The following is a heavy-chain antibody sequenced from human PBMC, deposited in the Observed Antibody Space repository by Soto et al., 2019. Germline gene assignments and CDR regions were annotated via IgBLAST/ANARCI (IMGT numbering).Heavy chain of an antibody. CDR1: GYSFANYW. V-gene: IGHV5-51*01. D-gene: IGHD2-15*01. Sequence: GESLKISCKGSGYSFANYWIGWVRQMPGKGLEWMGIIYPTDSDTRYSPSFQGQVTISADKSISTAYLQWSSLRASDTAIYYCASGSRDCSGGSCYSHWGQGTLVTVSS. CDR2: IYPTDSDT. J-gene: IGHJ4*02. CDR3: ASGSRDCSGGSCYSH.